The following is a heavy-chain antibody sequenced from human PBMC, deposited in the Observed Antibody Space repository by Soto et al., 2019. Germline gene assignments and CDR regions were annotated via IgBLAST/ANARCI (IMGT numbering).Heavy chain of an antibody. Sequence: ASVKVSCKASGYTFTSYGISWVRQAPGQGLEWMGWISAYNGNTNYAQKLQGRVTMTTDTSTSTAYMELRSLRSDDTAVYYCARVEDTMIVVVLDYWGQGTLVTVSS. CDR2: ISAYNGNT. CDR3: ARVEDTMIVVVLDY. V-gene: IGHV1-18*01. D-gene: IGHD3-22*01. CDR1: GYTFTSYG. J-gene: IGHJ4*02.